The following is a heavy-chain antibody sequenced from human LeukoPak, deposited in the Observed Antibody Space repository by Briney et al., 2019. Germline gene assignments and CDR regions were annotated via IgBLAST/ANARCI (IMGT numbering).Heavy chain of an antibody. Sequence: GGNTYYADSVKGRFTISRDNSKNSLYLQMNSLTTEDTALYYCAKDFLFTYYYDSSGYFDYWGQGTLVTVSS. D-gene: IGHD3-22*01. CDR3: AKDFLFTYYYDSSGYFDY. J-gene: IGHJ4*02. CDR2: GGNT. V-gene: IGHV3-43*01.